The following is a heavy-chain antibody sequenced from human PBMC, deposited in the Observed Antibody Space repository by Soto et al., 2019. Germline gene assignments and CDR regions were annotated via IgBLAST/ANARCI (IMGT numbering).Heavy chain of an antibody. D-gene: IGHD6-13*01. CDR1: GGSISSSTYY. V-gene: IGHV4-39*01. Sequence: SETLSLTCSFFGGSISSSTYYWGWIRQPPGKGLEWIGTIHFSGSTSYNPSLKSRVTISVDTSKNQFSLKLSSLTAADTAVYYCARRHSSTWYFDYWGQGALVTVSS. CDR3: ARRHSSTWYFDY. J-gene: IGHJ4*02. CDR2: IHFSGST.